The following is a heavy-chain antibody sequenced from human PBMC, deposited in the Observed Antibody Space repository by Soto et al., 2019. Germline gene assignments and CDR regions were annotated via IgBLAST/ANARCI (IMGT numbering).Heavy chain of an antibody. CDR1: GFTFSDHQ. D-gene: IGHD2-2*01. CDR2: VTGNSNYI. V-gene: IGHV3-11*06. J-gene: IGHJ4*02. Sequence: GGSLRLSCAASGFTFSDHQMAWIRQAPGKGLEWVSYVTGNSNYIKYADSVKGRFTISRDNAKNSRYLQMNSLRDEDTAVYYCARDTREGSTRAFDYWGQGTLVTVSS. CDR3: ARDTREGSTRAFDY.